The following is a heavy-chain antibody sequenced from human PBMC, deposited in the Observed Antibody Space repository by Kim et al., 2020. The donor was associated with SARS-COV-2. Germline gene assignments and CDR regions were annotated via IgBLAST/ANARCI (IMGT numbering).Heavy chain of an antibody. CDR3: ESSRLLWFGELLY. D-gene: IGHD3-10*01. J-gene: IGHJ4*02. V-gene: IGHV3-7*01. Sequence: YVDSVKGRFTIARDKDENSLYLQMKSLRAEDTAVYYCESSRLLWFGELLYWGQGTLVTVSS.